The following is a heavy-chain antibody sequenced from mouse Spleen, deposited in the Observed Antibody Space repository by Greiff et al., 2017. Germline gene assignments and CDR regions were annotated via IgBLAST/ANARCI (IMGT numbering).Heavy chain of an antibody. CDR1: GYSITSGYY. Sequence: ESGPGLVKPSQSLSLTCSVTGYSITSGYYWNWIRQFPGNKLEWMGYISYDGSNNYNPSLKNRISITRDTSKNQFFLKLNSVTTEDTATYYCARDDWGFDYWGQGTTLTVSS. J-gene: IGHJ2*01. CDR2: ISYDGSN. CDR3: ARDDWGFDY. D-gene: IGHD4-1*01. V-gene: IGHV3-6*01.